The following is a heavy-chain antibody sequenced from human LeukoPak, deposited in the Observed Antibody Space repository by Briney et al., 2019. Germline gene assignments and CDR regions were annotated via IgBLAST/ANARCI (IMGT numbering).Heavy chain of an antibody. J-gene: IGHJ4*02. CDR1: GFIFSSYG. V-gene: IGHV3-33*01. Sequence: GGSLRLSCVTSGFIFSSYGIHWVRQAPGKGLEWVAWHFASNKYYAESVRGRFAMSRDNSKSTLYLQMDSLRVEDTAVYYCARDLCSTTSCFDYWGQGTLVSVSS. CDR2: HFASNK. D-gene: IGHD2-2*01. CDR3: ARDLCSTTSCFDY.